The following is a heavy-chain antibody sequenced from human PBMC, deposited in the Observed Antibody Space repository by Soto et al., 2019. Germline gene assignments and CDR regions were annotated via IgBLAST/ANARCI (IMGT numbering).Heavy chain of an antibody. D-gene: IGHD6-19*01. J-gene: IGHJ1*01. CDR3: ARGNKFHSSGWYRFSEYFQH. V-gene: IGHV4-34*01. Sequence: RLRETLSLTCAVYGGSFSGYYWSWIRQPPGKGLEWIGEINHSGSTNYNPSLKSRVTISVDTSKNQFSLKLSSVTAADTAVYYCARGNKFHSSGWYRFSEYFQHWGQGTLVTVSS. CDR2: INHSGST. CDR1: GGSFSGYY.